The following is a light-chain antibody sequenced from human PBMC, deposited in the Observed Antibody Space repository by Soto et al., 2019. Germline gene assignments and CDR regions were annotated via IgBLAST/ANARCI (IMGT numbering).Light chain of an antibody. CDR1: SSNIGSNT. Sequence: QSVLTQPPSASGTPGQRVTISCSGSSSNIGSNTVNWYQQLPGTAPKLLIYSNNQRPSGVPDRFSGSKSGTSASLAISGLQSEDEADFYCAAWDDSLHVPVYAFGTWSKVTVL. J-gene: IGLJ1*01. CDR2: SNN. CDR3: AAWDDSLHVPVYA. V-gene: IGLV1-44*01.